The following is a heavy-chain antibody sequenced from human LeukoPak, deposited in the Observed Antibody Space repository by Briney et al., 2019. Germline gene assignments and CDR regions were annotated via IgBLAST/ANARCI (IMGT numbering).Heavy chain of an antibody. CDR3: ARRSRYYYDSSGSVDY. CDR1: GGSFSGYY. V-gene: IGHV4-34*01. CDR2: INHSGST. J-gene: IGHJ4*02. Sequence: SETLSLTCAVYGGSFSGYYWSWSRQPPGKGLEWIGEINHSGSTNYNPSLKSRVTISVDTSKNQFSLKLSSVTAADTAVYYCARRSRYYYDSSGSVDYWGQGTLVTVSS. D-gene: IGHD3-22*01.